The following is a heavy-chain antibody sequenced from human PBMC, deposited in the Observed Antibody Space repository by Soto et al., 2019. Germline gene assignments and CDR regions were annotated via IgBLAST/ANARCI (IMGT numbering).Heavy chain of an antibody. J-gene: IGHJ4*02. Sequence: GGSLRLSCAASGFTFSSYAMTWVRQAPGKGLEWVSVISGSGGSTYFADSVKGRFTISRDNSKNTLYLQMSSLRAEDTALYYFAKDSRYSSSWYSYYFDYWGQGTLVTVSS. V-gene: IGHV3-23*01. CDR3: AKDSRYSSSWYSYYFDY. D-gene: IGHD6-13*01. CDR2: ISGSGGST. CDR1: GFTFSSYA.